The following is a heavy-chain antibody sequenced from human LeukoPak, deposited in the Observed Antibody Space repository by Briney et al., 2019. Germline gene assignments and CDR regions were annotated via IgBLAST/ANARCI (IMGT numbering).Heavy chain of an antibody. Sequence: SETLAPTCAVYGGSFIVYYWSWIRQPPGKGLEWIVEISRGGSTNYSPSLKSRVTISLDTSKNQVSLKLSSVTAADTAMYYCGLSTTKATTRTIDYWGQGALVTVSS. V-gene: IGHV4-34*01. D-gene: IGHD4-17*01. CDR2: ISRGGST. CDR3: GLSTTKATTRTIDY. CDR1: GGSFIVYY. J-gene: IGHJ4*02.